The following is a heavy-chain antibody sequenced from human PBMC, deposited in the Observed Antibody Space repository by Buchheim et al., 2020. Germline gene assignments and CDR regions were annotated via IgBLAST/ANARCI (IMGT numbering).Heavy chain of an antibody. CDR3: LCLGFESFP. J-gene: IGHJ5*02. V-gene: IGHV3-30*03. Sequence: QVQLVESGGGVVQPGRSLRLSCAASGFTFSSYGMHWVRQAPGKGLEWVAVISYDGSNKYYADSVKGRFTISRDNSKNTLYLQMNSLGAEDTAVYYCLCLGFESFPWGQGTL. D-gene: IGHD1-26*01. CDR1: GFTFSSYG. CDR2: ISYDGSNK.